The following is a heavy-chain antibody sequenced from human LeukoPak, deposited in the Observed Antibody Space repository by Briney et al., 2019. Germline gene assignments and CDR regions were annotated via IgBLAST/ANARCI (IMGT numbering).Heavy chain of an antibody. V-gene: IGHV3-9*01. CDR1: GFTFDDYA. J-gene: IGHJ6*02. CDR3: AKGGDQDYYYYGMDV. CDR2: ISWNSGSI. Sequence: GGSLRLSCAASGFTFDDYAMHWVRQAPGKGLEWVSGISWNSGSIGYADSVKGRFTISRDNAKNSLYLQMNSLRAEDTALYYCAKGGDQDYYYYGMDVWGQGTTVTVS. D-gene: IGHD2-21*02.